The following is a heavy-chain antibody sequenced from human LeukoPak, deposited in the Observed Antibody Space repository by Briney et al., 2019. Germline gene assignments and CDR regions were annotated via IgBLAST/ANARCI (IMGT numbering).Heavy chain of an antibody. CDR2: ISGSGGST. J-gene: IGHJ6*03. V-gene: IGHV3-23*01. D-gene: IGHD3-3*01. CDR3: ADDFWSDYYYMDV. CDR1: GFTFSSYA. Sequence: GGSLRLSCAASGFTFSSYAMSWVRQAPGKGLEWVSAISGSGGSTYYADSVKGRFTISRGNSKNTLYLQMNSLRAEDTAVYYCADDFWSDYYYMDVWGKGTTVTVSS.